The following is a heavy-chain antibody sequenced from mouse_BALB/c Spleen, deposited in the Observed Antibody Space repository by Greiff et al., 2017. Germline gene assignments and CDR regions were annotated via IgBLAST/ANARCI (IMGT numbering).Heavy chain of an antibody. CDR1: GYSITSDYA. D-gene: IGHD1-1*01. CDR3: ARWGTTDYFDY. Sequence: EVKLMESGPGLVKPSQSLSLTCTVTGYSITSDYAWNWIRQFPGNKLEWMGYISYSGSTSYNPSLKSRISITRDTSKNQFFLQLNSVTTEDTATYYCARWGTTDYFDYWGQGTTLTVSS. CDR2: ISYSGST. V-gene: IGHV3-2*02. J-gene: IGHJ2*01.